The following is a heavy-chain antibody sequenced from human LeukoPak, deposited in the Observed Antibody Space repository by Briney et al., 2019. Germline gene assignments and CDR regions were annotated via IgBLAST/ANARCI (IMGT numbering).Heavy chain of an antibody. D-gene: IGHD6-13*01. CDR3: ASSDPFSSTWNPAYSFDY. CDR2: INQSGRA. V-gene: IGHV4-34*01. J-gene: IGHJ4*02. Sequence: SETLSLTCAVYGGSISAYYWSWIRQPPGEGLEWIGDINQSGRANYNPSLKSRVIISVDTSKNQFSLTLLSVTAADTAVYYCASSDPFSSTWNPAYSFDYWDQGTLVTVSS. CDR1: GGSISAYY.